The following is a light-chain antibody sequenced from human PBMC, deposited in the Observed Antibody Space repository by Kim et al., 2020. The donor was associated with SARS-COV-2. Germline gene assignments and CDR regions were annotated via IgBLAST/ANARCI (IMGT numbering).Light chain of an antibody. J-gene: IGKJ5*01. V-gene: IGKV3-20*01. CDR3: QHYGRSTVT. CDR1: QSVGSSY. Sequence: EIVLTQSPGTLSLSPGERATLSCRASQSVGSSYLAWYQQKRGQAPRLLIYGVSSRATGIQDRFSGSGSGTDFTLTISRLDPEDFAVYYCQHYGRSTVTFGQGTRLEIK. CDR2: GVS.